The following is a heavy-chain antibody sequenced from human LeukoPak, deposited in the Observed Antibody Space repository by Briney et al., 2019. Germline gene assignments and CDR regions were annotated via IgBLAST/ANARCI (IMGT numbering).Heavy chain of an antibody. D-gene: IGHD2-2*01. Sequence: GSLRLSFAASGFTFRSCGMHWVRQAPGKGLEWVAVISYDGSNKYYADSVKGRFTISRDNSKNTLYLQMNSLRAEDTAVYYCAKDIVVVPAAIDYYYYYGMDVWGQGTTVTVSS. CDR2: ISYDGSNK. J-gene: IGHJ6*02. CDR3: AKDIVVVPAAIDYYYYYGMDV. CDR1: GFTFRSCG. V-gene: IGHV3-30*18.